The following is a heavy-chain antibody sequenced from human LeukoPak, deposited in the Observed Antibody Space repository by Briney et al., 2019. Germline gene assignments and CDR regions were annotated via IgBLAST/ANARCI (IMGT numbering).Heavy chain of an antibody. V-gene: IGHV3-43*02. CDR2: ISGDGGST. D-gene: IGHD6-19*01. Sequence: PGGSLRLSCAASGFTFDDYAMHWVRHAPGKGLEWVSLISGDGGSTYYADSVKGRFTISRDNSKNSLYLQMNSLRTEDTALYYCAKDRAEQWLANFDYWGQGTLVTVSS. CDR3: AKDRAEQWLANFDY. J-gene: IGHJ4*02. CDR1: GFTFDDYA.